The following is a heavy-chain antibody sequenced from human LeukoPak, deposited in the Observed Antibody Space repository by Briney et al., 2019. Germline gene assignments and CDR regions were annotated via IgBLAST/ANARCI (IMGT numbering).Heavy chain of an antibody. CDR2: IRYDGSNK. Sequence: GGSLRLSCAASGFTFSSYGMHWVRQAPGKGLEWVAFIRYDGSNKYYADSGKGRITIGRDNSKKTLYMQMNRLGAEGTAGYYCAKDQGRGYYDSSGYFNKGFDPWGQGTLVTVSS. V-gene: IGHV3-30*02. D-gene: IGHD3-22*01. CDR3: AKDQGRGYYDSSGYFNKGFDP. CDR1: GFTFSSYG. J-gene: IGHJ5*02.